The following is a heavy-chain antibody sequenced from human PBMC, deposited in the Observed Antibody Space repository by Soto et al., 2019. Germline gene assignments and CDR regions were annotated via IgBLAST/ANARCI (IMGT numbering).Heavy chain of an antibody. V-gene: IGHV1-18*04. D-gene: IGHD2-2*01. Sequence: SVKVSFRASCYTFTSYGSSWVRQAPVQGLEWMGWISAYNGNTNYAQKLQGRVTMTTDTSTSTAYMELRSLRSDDTAVYYCATDGTTLRDYYYGMDVWGQGTKVTVSS. CDR2: ISAYNGNT. CDR1: CYTFTSYG. CDR3: ATDGTTLRDYYYGMDV. J-gene: IGHJ6*02.